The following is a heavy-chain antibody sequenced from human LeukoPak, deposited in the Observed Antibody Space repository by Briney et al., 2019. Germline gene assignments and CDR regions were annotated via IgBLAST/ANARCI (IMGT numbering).Heavy chain of an antibody. D-gene: IGHD6-19*01. CDR2: VYYSGST. J-gene: IGHJ3*01. CDR1: GGSASTIDYY. CDR3: AREDAVSSDDAFDL. Sequence: PSETLSLTCTVSGGSASTIDYYWGWIRQPPGKGLEWIGSVYYSGSTYYNAPLKSRVTISVDTSKNQFSLKLSAVTAADTAMYYCAREDAVSSDDAFDLWGQGTMVTVS. V-gene: IGHV4-39*07.